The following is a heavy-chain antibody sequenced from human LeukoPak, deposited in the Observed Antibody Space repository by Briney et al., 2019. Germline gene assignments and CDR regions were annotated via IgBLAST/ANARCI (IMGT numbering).Heavy chain of an antibody. J-gene: IGHJ4*02. V-gene: IGHV4-4*09. D-gene: IGHD3-22*01. CDR2: IYTSGST. CDR1: GGSISSYY. Sequence: SETLPLTCTVSGGSISSYYWSWIRQPPGKGLEWIGYIYTSGSTNYNPSLKSRVTISVDTSKNQFSLKLSSVTAADTAVYYCARRLYYDSSGPLFDYWGQGTLVTVSS. CDR3: ARRLYYDSSGPLFDY.